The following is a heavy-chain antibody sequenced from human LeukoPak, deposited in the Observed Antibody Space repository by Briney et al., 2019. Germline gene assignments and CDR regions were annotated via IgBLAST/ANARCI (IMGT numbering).Heavy chain of an antibody. CDR3: AREGNSGVRGVKVDY. CDR2: INHSGST. Sequence: PETLSLTCAVYGGSFSGYYWSWIRQPPGKGLEWTGEINHSGSTNYNPSLKSRVTISVDTSKNQFPLKLSSVTAADTAVYYCAREGNSGVRGVKVDYWGQGTLVTVSS. CDR1: GGSFSGYY. V-gene: IGHV4-34*01. D-gene: IGHD3-10*01. J-gene: IGHJ4*02.